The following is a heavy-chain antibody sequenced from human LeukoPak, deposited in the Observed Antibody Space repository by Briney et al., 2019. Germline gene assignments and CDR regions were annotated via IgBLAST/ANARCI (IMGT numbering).Heavy chain of an antibody. J-gene: IGHJ4*02. CDR2: IGGSGGNT. CDR1: GFTFSSYG. Sequence: GGSLRLSCAASGFTFSSYGMSWVRQAPGKGLEWVSAIGGSGGNTYYADSVKGRFTISRDNSKNTLYLQMNSLRAEDTAVYYCAKDLSPGHYWGQGTLVTVSS. CDR3: AKDLSPGHY. V-gene: IGHV3-23*01. D-gene: IGHD2/OR15-2a*01.